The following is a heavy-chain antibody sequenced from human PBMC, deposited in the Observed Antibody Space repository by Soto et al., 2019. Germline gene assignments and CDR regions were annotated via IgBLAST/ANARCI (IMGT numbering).Heavy chain of an antibody. D-gene: IGHD6-19*01. CDR3: ARDQEWLGYYYYGMDV. J-gene: IGHJ6*04. CDR1: GFTFSSYA. V-gene: IGHV3-30-3*01. CDR2: ISYEGSNK. Sequence: QVQLVESGGGVVQPGRSLRLSCAASGFTFSSYAMHWVRQAPGKWLEWVAVISYEGSNKYYADSVTGRFTISRDNSTNTVYLQMNSLRAEDTAVYYCARDQEWLGYYYYGMDVWGKGTTVTVSS.